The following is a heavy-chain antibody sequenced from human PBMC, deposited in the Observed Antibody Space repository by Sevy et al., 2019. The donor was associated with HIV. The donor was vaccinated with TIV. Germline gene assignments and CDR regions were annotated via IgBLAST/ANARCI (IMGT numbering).Heavy chain of an antibody. Sequence: ASVKVSCKVSGYTLTELSMHWVRQAPGKGLEWMGGFDPEDGETIYAQKFQGRVTMTEDTSTDTVYMELSSLRSEDTAVYYCATDGPYDFWSGSRPFDIWGQGTMVTVSS. CDR3: ATDGPYDFWSGSRPFDI. CDR2: FDPEDGET. D-gene: IGHD3-3*01. CDR1: GYTLTELS. V-gene: IGHV1-24*01. J-gene: IGHJ3*02.